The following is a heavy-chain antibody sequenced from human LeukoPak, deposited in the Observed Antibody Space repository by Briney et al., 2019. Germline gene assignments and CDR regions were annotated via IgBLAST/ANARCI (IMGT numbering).Heavy chain of an antibody. CDR1: GGSFSGYY. CDR3: ARAERLDFWSGYYTY. CDR2: INHSGST. J-gene: IGHJ4*02. V-gene: IGHV4-34*01. D-gene: IGHD3-3*01. Sequence: PSETLSLTCAVYGGSFSGYYWSCIRQPPGKGLEWIGEINHSGSTNYNPSLKSRVTISVDTSKNQFSLKLSSVTAADTAVYYCARAERLDFWSGYYTYWGQGTLVTVSS.